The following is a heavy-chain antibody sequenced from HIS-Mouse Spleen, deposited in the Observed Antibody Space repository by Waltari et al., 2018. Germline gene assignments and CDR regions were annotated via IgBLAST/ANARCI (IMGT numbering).Heavy chain of an antibody. CDR2: IYYRGST. Sequence: QLQLQESGPGLVKPSETLSLTCTVSGGSISSSSYYWGWIRRPPGKGLGWIGSIYYRGSTYYNPYVRRRVTISVDTSKNQFSLKLSSVTAADTAVYYCAREIPYSSSWYDWYFDLWGRGTLVTVSS. V-gene: IGHV4-39*07. D-gene: IGHD6-13*01. CDR1: GGSISSSSYY. CDR3: AREIPYSSSWYDWYFDL. J-gene: IGHJ2*01.